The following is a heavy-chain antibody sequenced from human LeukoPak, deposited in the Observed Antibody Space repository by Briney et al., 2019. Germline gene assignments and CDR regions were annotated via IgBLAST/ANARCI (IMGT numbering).Heavy chain of an antibody. CDR3: AREYSRSVVAGSRPHL. Sequence: SETLSLTRSVSGGSISSSSYYWGWIRQSPGKGLEWIGSMYYRGTTYENSSLKSRLTLSIDTSNNQFSLKLTSVTAADTAVYYCAREYSRSVVAGSRPHLGGQGRLVTVSS. CDR1: GGSISSSSYY. CDR2: MYYRGTT. J-gene: IGHJ4*02. D-gene: IGHD2-21*01. V-gene: IGHV4-39*02.